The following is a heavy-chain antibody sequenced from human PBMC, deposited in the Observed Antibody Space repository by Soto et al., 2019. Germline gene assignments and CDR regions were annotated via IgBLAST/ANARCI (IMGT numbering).Heavy chain of an antibody. CDR2: ISAYNGNT. V-gene: IGHV1-18*01. CDR3: ASEYQSCSCP. D-gene: IGHD6-13*01. CDR1: GYTFTSYG. Sequence: QVQLVQSGAEVKKPGASVKVSCKASGYTFTSYGISWVRQAPGQGLEWMGWISAYNGNTNYAQKLKXXVXMXXDTSPSTAYMELRSLRSDDTAVYYCASEYQSCSCPWGQGTLVTVCS. J-gene: IGHJ4*02.